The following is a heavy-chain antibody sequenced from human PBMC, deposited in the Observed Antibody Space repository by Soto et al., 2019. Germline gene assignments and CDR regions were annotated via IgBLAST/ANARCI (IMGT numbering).Heavy chain of an antibody. J-gene: IGHJ4*02. D-gene: IGHD2-15*01. CDR2: TGSGTGPG. CDR1: GGSLSTNP. V-gene: IGHV1-69*06. CDR3: ARRDSGGFFRFFDS. Sequence: ASVKVSCKASGGSLSTNPISWVRQAPGQGLEWMGGTGSGTGPGNNAQKFQGRLTVTADKSTSSVYMELTNLSSEDTAVYYCARRDSGGFFRFFDSWGQGTLVTVSS.